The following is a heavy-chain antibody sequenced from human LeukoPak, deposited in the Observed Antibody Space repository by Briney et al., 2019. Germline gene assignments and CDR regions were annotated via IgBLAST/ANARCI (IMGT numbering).Heavy chain of an antibody. J-gene: IGHJ4*02. V-gene: IGHV3-33*08. D-gene: IGHD3-10*01. CDR3: ARASGPFDY. CDR2: IWSDGSNK. Sequence: PGGSLRLSCAASGFTFSSYWMSWVRQAPGKGLEWVAVIWSDGSNKYYAGSVKGRFTISRDNSKNTLYLQVNSLRGDDTAVYYCARASGPFDYWGQGTLVTVSS. CDR1: GFTFSSYW.